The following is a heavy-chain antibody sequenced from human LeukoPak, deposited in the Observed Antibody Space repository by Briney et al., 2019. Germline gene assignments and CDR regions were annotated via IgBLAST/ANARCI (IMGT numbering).Heavy chain of an antibody. Sequence: GGSLILSCASSGFTFSSYSMNWVRQAPGKGLEWVSPISSNSSYIYYADSVKGLFTISRDNANNSLYLQMNSLIAQDTAVYYCARVVAVAGTGGVHYWGQGTLVTVSS. CDR3: ARVVAVAGTGGVHY. J-gene: IGHJ4*02. D-gene: IGHD6-19*01. CDR2: ISSNSSYI. CDR1: GFTFSSYS. V-gene: IGHV3-21*01.